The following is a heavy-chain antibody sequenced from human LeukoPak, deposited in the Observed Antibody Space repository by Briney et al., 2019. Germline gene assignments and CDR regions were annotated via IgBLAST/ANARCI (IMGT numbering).Heavy chain of an antibody. V-gene: IGHV4-34*01. J-gene: IGHJ4*02. CDR3: ASGGWNRRNDY. D-gene: IGHD6-19*01. CDR1: GFTFSSYG. Sequence: PGGSLRLSCAASGFTFSSYGMHWVRQPPGKGLEWIGEINHSGSTNYNPSLKSRVTISVDTSKNQFSLKLSSVTAADTAVYYCASGGWNRRNDYWGQGTLVTVSS. CDR2: INHSGST.